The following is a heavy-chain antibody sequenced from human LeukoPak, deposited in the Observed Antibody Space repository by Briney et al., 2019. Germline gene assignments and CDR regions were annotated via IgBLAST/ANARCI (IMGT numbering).Heavy chain of an antibody. CDR1: GYTFTGYY. Sequence: ASVKVSCKASGYTFTGYYMHWVRQAPGQGLEWMGWINPNSGGTNYAQKFQGRVTMTRDTSISTAYMDLSRLRSDDTAVYYCARDGLYTYYYDSSGYFHLNWFDPWGQGTLVTVSS. D-gene: IGHD3-22*01. J-gene: IGHJ5*02. CDR3: ARDGLYTYYYDSSGYFHLNWFDP. CDR2: INPNSGGT. V-gene: IGHV1-2*02.